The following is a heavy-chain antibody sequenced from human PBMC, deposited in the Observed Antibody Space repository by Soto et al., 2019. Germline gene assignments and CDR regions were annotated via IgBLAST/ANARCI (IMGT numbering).Heavy chain of an antibody. J-gene: IGHJ4*02. V-gene: IGHV1-18*01. D-gene: IGHD3-10*01. CDR1: GYTFTSYG. Sequence: ASVKVSCKASGYTFTSYGISWVRQAPGQGLEWMGWISAYNGNTNYAQKLQGRVTMTTDTSTSTAYMELRSLRSDDTAVYYCARVESLYYYGSGSYYPFWSDYWGQGTLVTVSS. CDR3: ARVESLYYYGSGSYYPFWSDY. CDR2: ISAYNGNT.